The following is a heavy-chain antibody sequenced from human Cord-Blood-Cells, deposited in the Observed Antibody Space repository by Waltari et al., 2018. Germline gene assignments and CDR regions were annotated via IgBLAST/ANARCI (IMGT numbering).Heavy chain of an antibody. D-gene: IGHD6-13*01. J-gene: IGHJ4*02. CDR2: IYYSGST. Sequence: SISSSSYYWGWIRQPPGKGLEWIGSIYYSGSTYYNPSLKSRVTISVDTSKNQFSLKLSSVTAADTAVYYCASGYSSSWYFDYWGQGTLVTVSS. CDR1: SISSSSYY. CDR3: ASGYSSSWYFDY. V-gene: IGHV4-39*01.